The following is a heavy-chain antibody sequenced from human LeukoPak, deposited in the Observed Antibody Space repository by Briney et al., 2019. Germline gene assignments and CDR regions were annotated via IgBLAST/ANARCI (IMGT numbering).Heavy chain of an antibody. V-gene: IGHV4-38-2*01. CDR2: IYHSGST. J-gene: IGHJ3*02. CDR1: GYSISSGYY. D-gene: IGHD4-17*01. CDR3: ASAMTSVTRDAFDI. Sequence: PSETLSLTCAVSGYSISSGYYWGWIRQPPGKGLEWLGRIYHSGSTYYSPSLKSRVTISVDTSKNQFSLKLSSVTAADTAVYYCASAMTSVTRDAFDIWGQGTMVTVSS.